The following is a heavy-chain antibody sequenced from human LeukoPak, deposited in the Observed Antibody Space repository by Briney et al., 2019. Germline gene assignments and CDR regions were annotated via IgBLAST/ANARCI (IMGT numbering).Heavy chain of an antibody. CDR1: GFTFSSYA. D-gene: IGHD6-13*01. V-gene: IGHV3-30-3*01. CDR2: ISYDGSNK. Sequence: GGSLRLSCAASGFTFSSYAMYWVRQAPGKGLEWVAVISYDGSNKYYADSVKGRFTISRDNSKNTLYLQMNSLRAEDTAVYYCARDRGAAAGTGAFDSWGQGTMVTVSS. CDR3: ARDRGAAAGTGAFDS. J-gene: IGHJ3*02.